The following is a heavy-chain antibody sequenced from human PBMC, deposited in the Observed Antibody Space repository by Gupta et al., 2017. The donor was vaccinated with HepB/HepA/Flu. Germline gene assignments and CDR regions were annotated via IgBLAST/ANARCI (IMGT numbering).Heavy chain of an antibody. CDR3: ARSIADPNWYYFDY. V-gene: IGHV4-30-4*01. CDR1: GVSISGSDYY. D-gene: IGHD3-16*01. J-gene: IGHJ4*02. Sequence: HAQLQESGPGMVKPSQTLSLTCTVSGVSISGSDYYWRWIRQHPGKGLGWIGYTYYRESTYYNPTLKSRLTISLDTSKNQLSLRLTYVTAVDTAVYYCARSIADPNWYYFDYWGQGTLVTVSS. CDR2: TYYREST.